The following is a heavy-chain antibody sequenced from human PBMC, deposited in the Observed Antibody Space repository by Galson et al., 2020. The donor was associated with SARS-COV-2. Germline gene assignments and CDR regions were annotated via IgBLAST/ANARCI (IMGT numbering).Heavy chain of an antibody. V-gene: IGHV3-73*01. J-gene: IGHJ4*02. CDR2: IRSKANTYAT. D-gene: IGHD4-17*01. CDR3: AALWAGMTTGGGY. Sequence: GGSLRLSCVASGVIFSDSAIHWVRQASGKGLEWVGRIRSKANTYATGYAASVNGRFTFSRDDSKNTAYLQMDSLKTEDTAVYYGAALWAGMTTGGGYWGQGTLVTVSS. CDR1: GVIFSDSA.